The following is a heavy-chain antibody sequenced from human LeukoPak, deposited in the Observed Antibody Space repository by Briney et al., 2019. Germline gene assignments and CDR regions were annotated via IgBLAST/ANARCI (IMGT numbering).Heavy chain of an antibody. J-gene: IGHJ4*02. Sequence: SETLSLTCTVSGGSISSYYWSWIRQHPGKGLEWIGYIYYSGSTYYNPSLKSRVTISVDTSKNQFSLKLSSVTAADTAVYYCARTRYCSSTSCYPRVDYWGQGTLVTVSS. V-gene: IGHV4-59*06. D-gene: IGHD2-2*01. CDR2: IYYSGST. CDR1: GGSISSYY. CDR3: ARTRYCSSTSCYPRVDY.